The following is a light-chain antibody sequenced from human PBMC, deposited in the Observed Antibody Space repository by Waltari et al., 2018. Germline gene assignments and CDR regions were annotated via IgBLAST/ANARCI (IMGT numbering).Light chain of an antibody. CDR2: YDD. CDR1: SSNIGNNA. V-gene: IGLV1-36*01. J-gene: IGLJ3*02. CDR3: AAWDDSLSGWL. Sequence: QSVLTQPPSVSQAPRQRVTSACSGSSSNIGNNAVNWYQQLPGKAPKPLIYYDDLLPSGVSDRFSGSKFGTSASLAISGLQYEDDADYYCAAWDDSLSGWLFGGGTKLTVL.